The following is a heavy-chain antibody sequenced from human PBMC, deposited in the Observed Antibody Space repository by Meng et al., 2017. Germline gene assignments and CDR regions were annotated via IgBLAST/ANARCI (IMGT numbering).Heavy chain of an antibody. D-gene: IGHD6-19*01. CDR2: IWYDGSNK. Sequence: GESLKISCAASGFTFSSYGMHWVRQAPGKGLEWVAVIWYDGSNKYYADSVKGRFTISRDNSKNTLYLQMNSLRAEDTAVYYCARDASYSSGWYYFDYWGRGTLVTVSS. CDR1: GFTFSSYG. CDR3: ARDASYSSGWYYFDY. V-gene: IGHV3-33*01. J-gene: IGHJ4*02.